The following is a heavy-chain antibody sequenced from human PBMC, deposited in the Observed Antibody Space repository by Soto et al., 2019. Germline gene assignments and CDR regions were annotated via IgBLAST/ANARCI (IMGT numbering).Heavy chain of an antibody. CDR3: ARYIVVGQGSQTSSHYYYYYGMDV. V-gene: IGHV1-2*02. CDR1: GYTFTGYY. J-gene: IGHJ6*02. CDR2: INPNSGGT. Sequence: QVQLVQSGAEVKKPGASVKVSCKASGYTFTGYYMHWVRQAPGQGLEWMGWINPNSGGTNYAQKFQGRGTMTMDTSLSPAYMELSRLSSDDTAAYYCARYIVVGQGSQTSSHYYYYYGMDVWGQWTTVTVSS. D-gene: IGHD2-2*01.